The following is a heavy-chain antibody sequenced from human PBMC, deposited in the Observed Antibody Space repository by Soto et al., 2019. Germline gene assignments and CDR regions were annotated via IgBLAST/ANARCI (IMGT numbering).Heavy chain of an antibody. CDR3: AKLGFCSGDPCYPLDI. CDR2: IVPIVDTA. CDR1: GGTFSSYA. Sequence: SVKVSCKTSGGTFSSYAISWVRQAPGQGLEWMGGIVPIVDTATYAQKFQGRVTITADESMSTAYMELSRLRSDDTAVYYCAKLGFCSGDPCYPLDIWGQGTQVTVSS. V-gene: IGHV1-69*13. D-gene: IGHD2-15*01. J-gene: IGHJ3*02.